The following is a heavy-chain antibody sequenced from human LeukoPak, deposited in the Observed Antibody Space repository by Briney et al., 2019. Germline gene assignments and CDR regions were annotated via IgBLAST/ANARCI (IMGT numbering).Heavy chain of an antibody. Sequence: GGSLRLSCAASGFTFSSYWMHWVRQAPGKGLVWVSRINSDGSSTSYADSVKGRFTISRGNAKNTLYLQMNSLRAEDTAVYYCARDEYYYEEGDAFDIWGQGTMVTVSS. D-gene: IGHD3-22*01. V-gene: IGHV3-74*01. CDR2: INSDGSST. J-gene: IGHJ3*02. CDR1: GFTFSSYW. CDR3: ARDEYYYEEGDAFDI.